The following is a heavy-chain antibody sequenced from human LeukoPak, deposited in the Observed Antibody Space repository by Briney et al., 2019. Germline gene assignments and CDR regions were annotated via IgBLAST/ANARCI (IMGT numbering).Heavy chain of an antibody. CDR2: ISGSGGST. CDR3: AKGGWVYCSGGSCYFDY. V-gene: IGHV3-23*01. D-gene: IGHD2-15*01. J-gene: IGHJ4*02. CDR1: GFTFSSYA. Sequence: TGGSLRLSCAASGFTFSSYAMSWVRQAPGKGLEWVSAISGSGGSTYYADSVKGRFTISRDNSKNTLYLQMNSLRAEDTAVYYCAKGGWVYCSGGSCYFDYWGQGTLVTVSS.